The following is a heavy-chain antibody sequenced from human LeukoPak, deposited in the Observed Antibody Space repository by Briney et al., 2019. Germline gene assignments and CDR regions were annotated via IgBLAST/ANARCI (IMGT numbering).Heavy chain of an antibody. J-gene: IGHJ5*01. V-gene: IGHV3-43*02. CDR1: GFTFDDYV. Sequence: GGSLRLSCTASGFTFDDYVMHWVRQAPGKGLEWVSLISGDGSGTYYADSVKGRFTISRDNSKNSLFLHMSGLRAEDTALYYCATQNPPGSGYYDTYNWFDSWGQGTLVTVAS. CDR3: ATQNPPGSGYYDTYNWFDS. D-gene: IGHD5-12*01. CDR2: ISGDGSGT.